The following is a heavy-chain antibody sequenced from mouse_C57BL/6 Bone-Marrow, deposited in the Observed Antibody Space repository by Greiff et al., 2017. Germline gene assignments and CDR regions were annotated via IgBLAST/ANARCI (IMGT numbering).Heavy chain of an antibody. J-gene: IGHJ4*01. CDR3: TGGEGGDY. Sequence: VHVKQSGAELVRPGASVKLSCTASGFNIKDDYMHWVKQRPEQGLEWIGWIDPENGDTEYASKFQGKATITADTSSNTAYLQLSSLTSEDTAVYYCTGGEGGDYWGQGTSVTVSS. CDR2: IDPENGDT. CDR1: GFNIKDDY. V-gene: IGHV14-4*01.